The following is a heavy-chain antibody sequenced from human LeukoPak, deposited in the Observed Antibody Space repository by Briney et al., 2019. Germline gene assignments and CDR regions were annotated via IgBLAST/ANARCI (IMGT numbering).Heavy chain of an antibody. J-gene: IGHJ4*02. CDR3: ASFYGDYYFDY. D-gene: IGHD4-17*01. V-gene: IGHV4-59*08. CDR1: GGSISGYY. Sequence: SETLSLTCTVSGGSISGYYWSWIRQPPGKGLQFIGYIHYTGSTNYNPSLKSRVTISVDTSKNQFSLKLSSVTAADTAVYYCASFYGDYYFDYWGQGTLVTVSS. CDR2: IHYTGST.